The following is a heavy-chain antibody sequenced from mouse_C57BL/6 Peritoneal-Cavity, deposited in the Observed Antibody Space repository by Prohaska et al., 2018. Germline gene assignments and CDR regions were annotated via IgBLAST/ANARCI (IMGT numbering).Heavy chain of an antibody. Sequence: EVQLLETGGGLVQPGGSRGLSCEGSGFTFSGFWMSWVRQTPRKNLEWIGDINSDGSAINYAPAIKDRFTIFRDNDKSTLYLQMSNVRSEDTATYFCMRYGSYWYFDVWGTGTTVTVSS. CDR3: MRYGSYWYFDV. CDR2: INSDGSAI. J-gene: IGHJ1*03. CDR1: GFTFSGFW. D-gene: IGHD1-1*01. V-gene: IGHV11-2*01.